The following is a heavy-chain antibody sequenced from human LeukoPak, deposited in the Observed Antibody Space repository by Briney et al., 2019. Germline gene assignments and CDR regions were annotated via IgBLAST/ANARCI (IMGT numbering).Heavy chain of an antibody. D-gene: IGHD3-10*01. CDR2: IRGSGTGR. CDR1: GFTFSSYS. Sequence: RGSLTLPCPASGFTFSSYSMSWLRQAPAKALEWVSAIRGSGTGRYYADSVEGRFPIPMYNAKNTVYLQMNRLRAEDTAVYYCAKDRPVSHGSGSFGDYWGQGTLVAVST. V-gene: IGHV3-23*01. J-gene: IGHJ4*02. CDR3: AKDRPVSHGSGSFGDY.